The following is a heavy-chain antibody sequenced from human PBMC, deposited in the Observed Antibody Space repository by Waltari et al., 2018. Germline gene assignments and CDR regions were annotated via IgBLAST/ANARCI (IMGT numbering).Heavy chain of an antibody. CDR2: IIPILGIA. Sequence: QVQLVQSGAEVKKPGSSVKVSCKASGGTFSSYAISWVRQAPGQGLELIGGIIPILGIANYAQKFQGRVTITADKSTSTAYMELSSLRSEDTAVYYCARVDGDHGAFDIWGQGTMVTVSS. J-gene: IGHJ3*02. D-gene: IGHD4-17*01. V-gene: IGHV1-69*10. CDR1: GGTFSSYA. CDR3: ARVDGDHGAFDI.